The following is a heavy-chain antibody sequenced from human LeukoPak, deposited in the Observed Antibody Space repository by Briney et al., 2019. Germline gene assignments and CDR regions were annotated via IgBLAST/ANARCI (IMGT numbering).Heavy chain of an antibody. CDR1: GFTFSDYY. J-gene: IGHJ5*02. V-gene: IGHV3-7*01. Sequence: QTGGSLRLSCAASGFTFSDYYMSWIRQAPGKGLEWVANIKQDGSEKYYVDSVKGRFTISRDNAKNSLYLQMNSLRAEDTAVYYCARGLQAWLFDPWGQGTLVTVSS. CDR3: ARGLQAWLFDP. CDR2: IKQDGSEK. D-gene: IGHD4-11*01.